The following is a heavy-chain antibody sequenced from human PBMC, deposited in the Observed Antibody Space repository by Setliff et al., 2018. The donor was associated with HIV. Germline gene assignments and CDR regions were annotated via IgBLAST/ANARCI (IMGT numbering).Heavy chain of an antibody. CDR3: ARDPPSSGWYRADY. D-gene: IGHD6-19*01. V-gene: IGHV1-18*01. CDR2: ISAYNGNT. J-gene: IGHJ4*02. CDR1: GYTFTTYG. Sequence: GASVKVSCKASGYTFTTYGISWVRQAPGHGLEWMGWISAYNGNTDYARNLQGRLTMTTDTSTSTAFMELRSLRSDDTAVYYCARDPPSSGWYRADYWGQGTLVTVSS.